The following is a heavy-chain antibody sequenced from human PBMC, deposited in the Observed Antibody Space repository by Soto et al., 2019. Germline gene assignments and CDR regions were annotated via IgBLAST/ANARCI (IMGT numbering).Heavy chain of an antibody. V-gene: IGHV5-51*01. Sequence: GESLKISCKGSGYSFTSYWIGWVRQMPGKGLEWMGIIYPGDSDTRYSPSFQGQVTISADKSISTAYLQWSSLKASDTAMYYCARHGYYDSSGYWGDYYYYYGMGVWGQGTTVTVSS. J-gene: IGHJ6*02. CDR3: ARHGYYDSSGYWGDYYYYYGMGV. D-gene: IGHD3-22*01. CDR2: IYPGDSDT. CDR1: GYSFTSYW.